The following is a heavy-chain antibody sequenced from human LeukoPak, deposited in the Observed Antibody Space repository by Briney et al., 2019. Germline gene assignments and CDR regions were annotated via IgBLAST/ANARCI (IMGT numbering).Heavy chain of an antibody. V-gene: IGHV5-51*01. D-gene: IGHD3-10*01. Sequence: GESLKISCKGSGYTFNTNWIAWVRQRPGKGLEWMVVIYPDDSDVRYNPSFEGQVTISADKSSSTASLQWSSLRASDSAMYYCARRRGSLYSFDYWGQGPLVTVSS. J-gene: IGHJ4*02. CDR2: IYPDDSDV. CDR1: GYTFNTNW. CDR3: ARRRGSLYSFDY.